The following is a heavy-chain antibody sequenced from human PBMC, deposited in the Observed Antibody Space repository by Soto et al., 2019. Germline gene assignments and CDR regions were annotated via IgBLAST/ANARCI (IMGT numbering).Heavy chain of an antibody. CDR2: ISYDGGNE. CDR3: AKDRYSGTYPTDFDY. V-gene: IGHV3-30*18. CDR1: VFTFSSYG. J-gene: IGHJ4*02. D-gene: IGHD1-26*01. Sequence: WWSLRLSCSGSVFTFSSYGIHWFRQAPGKGLEWVALISYDGGNEKYTESVKDRFTISRDDSHNVAYLQMSSLRTEDTAMYYCAKDRYSGTYPTDFDYWGQGSLVTVSS.